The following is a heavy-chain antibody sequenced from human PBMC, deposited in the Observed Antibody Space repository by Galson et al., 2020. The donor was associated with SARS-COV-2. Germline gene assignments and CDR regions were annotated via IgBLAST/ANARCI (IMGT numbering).Heavy chain of an antibody. Sequence: GESLKISCAVSGFAFSSYWMSWVRQAPGKGLEWVANIKQDGSEQWYVDSVKGRFTVSRDNVKNSLYLQMNSLRAEDTALYYCARWGGYFLDDGGQGTLVTVSS. D-gene: IGHD3-3*01. CDR3: ARWGGYFLDD. CDR2: IKQDGSEQ. V-gene: IGHV3-7*01. J-gene: IGHJ4*02. CDR1: GFAFSSYW.